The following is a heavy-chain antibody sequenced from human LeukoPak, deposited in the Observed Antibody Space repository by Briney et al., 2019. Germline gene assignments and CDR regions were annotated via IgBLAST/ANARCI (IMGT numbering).Heavy chain of an antibody. D-gene: IGHD3-10*01. CDR3: TTHLFESGSYWNYSDC. J-gene: IGHJ4*02. CDR1: GITFSNAW. CDR2: IKRKTDGETT. V-gene: IGHV3-15*01. Sequence: GGSLRLSCAASGITFSNAWMSWVRQAPGKGLEWVGRIKRKTDGETTDYAAPVKGRFTILRDDSKTTLYLQMNSLKTEDTAVYYCTTHLFESGSYWNYSDCWGQGTLVTVSS.